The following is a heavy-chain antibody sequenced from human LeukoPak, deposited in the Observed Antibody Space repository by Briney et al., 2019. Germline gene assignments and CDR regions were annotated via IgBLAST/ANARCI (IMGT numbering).Heavy chain of an antibody. J-gene: IGHJ3*02. CDR3: ARARYCSSTSCRDAFDI. V-gene: IGHV3-30-3*01. CDR1: GFPFSSYA. CDR2: ISYDGSNK. Sequence: PGRSLRLSCAASGFPFSSYAMHWVRQAPGKGLEWVTLISYDGSNKYYADSVKGRFTVSRDNSKSTLYLQMNSLRAEDTAVYYCARARYCSSTSCRDAFDIWGQGTMVTVSS. D-gene: IGHD2-2*01.